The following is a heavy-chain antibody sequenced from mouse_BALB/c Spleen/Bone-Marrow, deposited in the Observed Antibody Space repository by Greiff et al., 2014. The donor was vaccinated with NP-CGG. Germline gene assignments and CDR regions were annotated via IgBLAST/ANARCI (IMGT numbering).Heavy chain of an antibody. J-gene: IGHJ4*01. Sequence: QVQLQQSGAELGMPGASVKMSCKASGYTFTDNWIYWVKQRPGQGLEWIGAIDTSDSYTNFNQKFMGKAALTVDASSSTAYMQVSSLTSDDSAVYYCSRGGHEFSLDYWGQGTSVTVSS. D-gene: IGHD3-3*01. CDR3: SRGGHEFSLDY. V-gene: IGHV1-69*01. CDR1: GYTFTDNW. CDR2: IDTSDSYT.